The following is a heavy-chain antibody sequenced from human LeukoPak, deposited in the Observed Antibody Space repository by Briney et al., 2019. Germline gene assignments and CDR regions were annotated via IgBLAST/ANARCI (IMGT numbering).Heavy chain of an antibody. CDR1: GGTFSSYA. CDR2: IIPIFGTA. J-gene: IGHJ3*02. Sequence: EASVKVSCKASGGTFSSYAISWVRQAPGQGLEWMGGIIPIFGTANYAQKFQGRVTITADESTSTAYMELSSLRSEDTAVYYCATAGGGYYTGGAFDIWGQGTMVTVSS. CDR3: ATAGGGYYTGGAFDI. D-gene: IGHD3-3*01. V-gene: IGHV1-69*01.